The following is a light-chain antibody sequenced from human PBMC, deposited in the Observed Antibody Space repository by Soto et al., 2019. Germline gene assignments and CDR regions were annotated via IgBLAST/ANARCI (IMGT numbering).Light chain of an antibody. CDR3: SSYTIGTTPWL. V-gene: IGLV2-14*01. CDR1: SSDVGGYNY. CDR2: EVN. Sequence: QSVLTQPASVSGSPGQSITISCTGTSSDVGGYNYVSWYQQHPGKAPKLMIHEVNRRPSGVSNRFSGSKSGNTASLTISGLQAEDEAYYFCSSYTIGTTPWLFGGGTKLTVL. J-gene: IGLJ3*02.